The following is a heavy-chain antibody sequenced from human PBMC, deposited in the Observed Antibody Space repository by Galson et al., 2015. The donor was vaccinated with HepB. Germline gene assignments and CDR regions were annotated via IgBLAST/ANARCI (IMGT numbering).Heavy chain of an antibody. V-gene: IGHV3-48*03. Sequence: SLRLSCAASGFIFSSYEMTWVRQVPGKRLEWVSYISSGGSDTYYADSEKGRFTISRDNANNSLYLQMTRLRAEDTAVYYCARVGIEMATVGVLDYWGQGIPVTVSS. CDR2: ISSGGSDT. D-gene: IGHD5-24*01. J-gene: IGHJ4*02. CDR3: ARVGIEMATVGVLDY. CDR1: GFIFSSYE.